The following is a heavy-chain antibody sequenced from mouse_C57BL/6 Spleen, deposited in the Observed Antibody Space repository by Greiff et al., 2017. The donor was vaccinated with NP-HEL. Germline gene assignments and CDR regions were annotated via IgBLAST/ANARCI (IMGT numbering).Heavy chain of an antibody. CDR2: IYPSDSET. CDR3: TRGGDWDWDFDV. D-gene: IGHD4-1*01. Sequence: VQLQQPGAELVRPGSSVKLSCKASGYTFTSYWMDWVKQRPGQGLEWIGNIYPSDSETHYNQKFKDKATLTVDKSSSTAYMQLSSLTSEDSAVYYGTRGGDWDWDFDVWGTGTTVTVSS. CDR1: GYTFTSYW. V-gene: IGHV1-61*01. J-gene: IGHJ1*03.